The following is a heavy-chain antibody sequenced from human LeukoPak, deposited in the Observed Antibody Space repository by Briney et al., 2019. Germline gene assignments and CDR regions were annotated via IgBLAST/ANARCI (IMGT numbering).Heavy chain of an antibody. CDR1: GYTFTGYY. CDR2: INPNSGGT. V-gene: IGHV1-2*02. D-gene: IGHD6-13*01. J-gene: IGHJ3*02. CDR3: ASSSKGGYSRDAFDI. Sequence: GASVKVSCKASGYTFTGYYMRWVRQAPGQGLEWMGWINPNSGGTNYAQKFQGRVTMTRDTSISTAYMELSRLRSDDTAVYYCASSSKGGYSRDAFDIWGQGTMVTVSS.